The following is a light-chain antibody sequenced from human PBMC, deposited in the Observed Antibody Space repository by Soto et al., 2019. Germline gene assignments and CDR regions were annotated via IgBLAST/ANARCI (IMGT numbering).Light chain of an antibody. V-gene: IGKV3-15*01. CDR1: QSVSSSY. J-gene: IGKJ5*01. Sequence: ELVLTQSPGTLSLSPGERATLSCRASQSVSSSYLAWYQQKPGQAPRLLIYAASIRATDFPARFSGSGSGTEFTLTISSLQSEDFAVYYCQQYNNWPPITFGQGTRLEIK. CDR2: AAS. CDR3: QQYNNWPPIT.